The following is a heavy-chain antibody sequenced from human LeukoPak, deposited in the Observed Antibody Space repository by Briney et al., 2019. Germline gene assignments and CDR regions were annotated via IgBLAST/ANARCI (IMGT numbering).Heavy chain of an antibody. V-gene: IGHV3-23*01. D-gene: IGHD6-13*01. CDR1: GFTFSSYA. CDR2: ISGSGGST. CDR3: AKDWGIAAAGIIYYYYYGMDV. Sequence: GGSLRLSCAASGFTFSSYAMSWVRQAPGKGLEWVSAISGSGGSTYYAVSVKGRFTISRDNSKNTLYLQMNSLRAEDTAVYYCAKDWGIAAAGIIYYYYYGMDVWGQGTTVTVSS. J-gene: IGHJ6*02.